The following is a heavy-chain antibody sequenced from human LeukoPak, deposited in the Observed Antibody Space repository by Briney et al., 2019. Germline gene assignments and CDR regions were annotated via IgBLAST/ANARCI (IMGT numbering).Heavy chain of an antibody. CDR2: INPNSGGT. D-gene: IGHD2-15*01. CDR3: AMVAALRDAFDI. J-gene: IGHJ3*02. CDR1: GYTFAGYY. Sequence: ASVKVSCKASGYTFAGYYVHWVRQAPGQGLEWMGWINPNSGGTSYAQNFQGRVTLTRDTSISTAYMELSRLRSDDTAVYYCAMVAALRDAFDIWGQGTMVTVSS. V-gene: IGHV1-2*02.